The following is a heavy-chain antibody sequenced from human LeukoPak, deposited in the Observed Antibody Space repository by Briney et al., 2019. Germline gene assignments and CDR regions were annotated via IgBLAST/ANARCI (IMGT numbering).Heavy chain of an antibody. CDR1: GGSFSGYY. D-gene: IGHD3-22*01. Sequence: SETLSLTCAVYGGSFSGYYWSWIRQPPGKGLEWIGEINHSGSTNYNPSLKSRVTISVDTSKNQFSLKLSSVTAADTAVYYCARERAGYYDSSGYYSPYYFDYWGQGTLVTVSS. V-gene: IGHV4-34*01. J-gene: IGHJ4*02. CDR2: INHSGST. CDR3: ARERAGYYDSSGYYSPYYFDY.